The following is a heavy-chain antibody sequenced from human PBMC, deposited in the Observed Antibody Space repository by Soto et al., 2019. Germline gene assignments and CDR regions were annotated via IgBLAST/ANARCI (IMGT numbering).Heavy chain of an antibody. J-gene: IGHJ6*02. D-gene: IGHD3-3*01. V-gene: IGHV1-58*01. Sequence: SVKVSCKASGFTFTSSAVQWVRQARGQRLEWIGWIVVGSGNTNYAQKFQERVTITRDESTSTAYMELSSLRSEDTAVYYCARHYDFWSGYSAPPYYYYGMDVWGQGTTVTVSS. CDR2: IVVGSGNT. CDR1: GFTFTSSA. CDR3: ARHYDFWSGYSAPPYYYYGMDV.